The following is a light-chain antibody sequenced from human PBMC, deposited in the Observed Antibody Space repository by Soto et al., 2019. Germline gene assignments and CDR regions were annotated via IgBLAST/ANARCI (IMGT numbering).Light chain of an antibody. CDR3: ATWDDSLNAWV. V-gene: IGLV1-44*01. CDR2: SNN. J-gene: IGLJ3*02. CDR1: SSNMGSDT. Sequence: QLVLTQPPSASGTPGQRVTISCSGSSSNMGSDTVNWYQQLPGTAPKLLIYSNNQRPSGVPDRFSGSKSGTSASLAISGLQSEDEADYYCATWDDSLNAWVFGGGTQLTVL.